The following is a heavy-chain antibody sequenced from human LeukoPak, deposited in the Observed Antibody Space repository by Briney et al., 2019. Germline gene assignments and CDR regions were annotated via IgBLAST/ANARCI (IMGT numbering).Heavy chain of an antibody. CDR3: AKDLISMVRGSPMDV. CDR1: GFTFAGYA. V-gene: IGHV3-23*01. J-gene: IGHJ6*02. D-gene: IGHD3-10*01. Sequence: GGSLRLSCAASGFTFAGYAMTWVRQAPGKGLEWVSAISGTGGSTYYADSVRGRFIISRDNSKNMYLQMNSLRAEDTAVYYCAKDLISMVRGSPMDVWGQGTTVTVSS. CDR2: ISGTGGST.